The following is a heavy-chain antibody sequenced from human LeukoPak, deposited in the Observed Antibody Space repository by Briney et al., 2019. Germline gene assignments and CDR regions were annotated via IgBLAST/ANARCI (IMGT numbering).Heavy chain of an antibody. V-gene: IGHV3-23*01. CDR1: GFTFSSYA. Sequence: GGSLRLSCAASGFTFSSYAMSWVRQAPGKRLEWVSAISGSGGSTYYADSVEGRFTISRDNSKNTLYLQMNSLRAEDTAVYYCARVFGADNDAFDIWGQGTMVTVSS. CDR3: ARVFGADNDAFDI. J-gene: IGHJ3*02. D-gene: IGHD3-3*01. CDR2: ISGSGGST.